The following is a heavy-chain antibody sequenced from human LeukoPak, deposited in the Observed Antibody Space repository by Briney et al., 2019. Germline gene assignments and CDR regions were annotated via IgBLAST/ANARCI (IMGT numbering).Heavy chain of an antibody. CDR3: ARVLSGWYGMDV. Sequence: SETLSLTCTVSGASISSESYYWSWIRQPAGKGLEWIGHTYHTGSTNYNPSLKSRVTISVDTSKNQFSLNLSSVTAADTAVYYCARVLSGWYGMDVWGQGTTVTVSS. D-gene: IGHD6-19*01. V-gene: IGHV4-61*09. CDR2: TYHTGST. CDR1: GASISSESYY. J-gene: IGHJ6*02.